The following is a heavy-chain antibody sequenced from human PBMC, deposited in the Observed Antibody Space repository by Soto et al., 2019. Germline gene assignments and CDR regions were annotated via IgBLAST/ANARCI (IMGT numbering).Heavy chain of an antibody. CDR3: ARGRPYYDFWGGVMQPTPFDY. CDR2: IKQDGSEK. D-gene: IGHD3-3*01. V-gene: IGHV3-7*03. J-gene: IGHJ4*02. Sequence: GGSLRLSCATSGFIFTDYWMNWVLRAPGKGLEWVANIKQDGSEKNYVDSVKGRFTISRDNAKNSLYLQMNSLRSEDTAIYYCARGRPYYDFWGGVMQPTPFDYWGQGALVTVSS. CDR1: GFIFTDYW.